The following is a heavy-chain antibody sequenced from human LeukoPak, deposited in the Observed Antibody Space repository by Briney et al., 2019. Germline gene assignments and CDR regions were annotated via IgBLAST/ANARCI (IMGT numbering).Heavy chain of an antibody. CDR1: GFSFRNYW. D-gene: IGHD3-3*01. V-gene: IGHV3-7*03. CDR3: ARDQYDTWSRRGNFDS. J-gene: IGHJ4*02. Sequence: PGESLRLSCTTSGFSFRNYWMGWVRQAPGKGLEWVANIKQDESEKYYVDSVKGRFTISRDNTKSSLYLQMNSLRAEDTAVFYCARDQYDTWSRRGNFDSWGQGTLVIVSS. CDR2: IKQDESEK.